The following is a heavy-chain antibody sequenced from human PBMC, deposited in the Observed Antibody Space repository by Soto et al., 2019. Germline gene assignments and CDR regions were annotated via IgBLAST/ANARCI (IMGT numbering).Heavy chain of an antibody. D-gene: IGHD3-3*01. V-gene: IGHV4-39*07. CDR3: ARENMEGLHGGFAY. CDR1: GGSISSSSYY. CDR2: IYYSGST. J-gene: IGHJ4*02. Sequence: SETLSLTCTVSGGSISSSSYYWGWIRQPPGKGLEWIGSIYYSGSTYYNPSLKSRVTISVDTSKNQFSLKLSSVTAADTAVYYCARENMEGLHGGFAYWGQGSLVTVSS.